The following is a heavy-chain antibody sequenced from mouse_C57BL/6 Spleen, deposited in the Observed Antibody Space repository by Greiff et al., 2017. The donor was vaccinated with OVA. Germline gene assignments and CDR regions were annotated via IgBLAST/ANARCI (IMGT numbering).Heavy chain of an antibody. CDR1: GFTFSDYY. Sequence: DVMLVESGGGLVQPGGSLKLSCAASGFTFSDYYMYWVRQTPEKRLEWVAYISNGGGSTYYPDTVKGRFTISRDNAKNTLYLQMSRLKSEDTAMYYCARHGNYEGYYAMDYWGQGTSVTVSS. D-gene: IGHD2-1*01. V-gene: IGHV5-12*01. CDR3: ARHGNYEGYYAMDY. CDR2: ISNGGGST. J-gene: IGHJ4*01.